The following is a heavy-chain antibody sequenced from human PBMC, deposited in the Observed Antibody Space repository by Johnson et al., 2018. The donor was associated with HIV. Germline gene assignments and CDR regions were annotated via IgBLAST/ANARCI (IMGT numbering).Heavy chain of an antibody. Sequence: QVQLVESGGGVVQPGRSLRLSCAASGFTFSTYAMHWVRQAPGKGLAWVAVISSDGSIKYYGDSVKGRFTISRDNSKNTLYLQMNSLRAEDTAVYYCARSPETGDRLWRAFDIWGHGTMVTVSS. D-gene: IGHD4-17*01. CDR1: GFTFSTYA. J-gene: IGHJ3*02. CDR3: ARSPETGDRLWRAFDI. V-gene: IGHV3-30*04. CDR2: ISSDGSIK.